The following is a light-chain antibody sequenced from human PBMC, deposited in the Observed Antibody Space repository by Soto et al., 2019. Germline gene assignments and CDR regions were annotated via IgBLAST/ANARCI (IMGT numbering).Light chain of an antibody. J-gene: IGLJ1*01. CDR2: GDN. Sequence: QSVLTQPRSVSGAPGQRVAISCTGSSSNIGAEYDVHWYQQLPGTAPKRLIYGDNNRPSGVPDRFSGSKSGTSASLAITGLQPEDEADYYCQSYDSSLTTFVFGTGTKVNVL. V-gene: IGLV1-40*01. CDR3: QSYDSSLTTFV. CDR1: SSNIGAEYD.